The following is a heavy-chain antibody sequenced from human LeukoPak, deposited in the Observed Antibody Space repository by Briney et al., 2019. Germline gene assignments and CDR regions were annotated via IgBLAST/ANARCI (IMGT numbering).Heavy chain of an antibody. V-gene: IGHV4-39*07. CDR1: GGSISSSSYY. CDR3: ARVGVRAGSFDY. CDR2: IYYSGST. D-gene: IGHD3-16*01. Sequence: SETLSLTCTVSGGSISSSSYYWGWIRQPPGKGLEWIGSIYYSGSTYYNPSLKSRVTISVDTSKNQFSLKLSSVTAADTAVYYCARVGVRAGSFDYWGQGTLVTVSS. J-gene: IGHJ4*02.